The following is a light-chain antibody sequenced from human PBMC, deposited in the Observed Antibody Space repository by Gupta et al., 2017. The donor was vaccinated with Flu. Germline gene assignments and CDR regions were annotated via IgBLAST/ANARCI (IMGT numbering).Light chain of an antibody. CDR3: QQRSNGLT. CDR2: EAS. Sequence: ELVLTQSPATLSLSPGERATLSVRASQSVSSYLAWYQQNPGQAPRLLIYEASNRATGIPARFSGSGSGTDFTLTISSLEPEDFAVYYCQQRSNGLTFGEGTKVEIK. CDR1: QSVSSY. J-gene: IGKJ4*01. V-gene: IGKV3-11*01.